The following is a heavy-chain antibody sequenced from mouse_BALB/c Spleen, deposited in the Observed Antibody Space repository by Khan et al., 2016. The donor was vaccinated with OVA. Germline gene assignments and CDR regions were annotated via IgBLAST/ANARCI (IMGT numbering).Heavy chain of an antibody. CDR1: GFSLTNYG. Sequence: VQLKESGPGLVAPSQSLSITCTIPGFSLTNYGTHWVRQPPGKGMVGLVVIWSDGSTTYNSALKSRLTISKDNSKSQVFLKMNSLQTDDTTMYFCARQPYYHYNVMNYWGQGTSVTVSS. CDR3: ARQPYYHYNVMNY. J-gene: IGHJ4*01. D-gene: IGHD2-10*01. CDR2: IWSDGST. V-gene: IGHV2-6-1*01.